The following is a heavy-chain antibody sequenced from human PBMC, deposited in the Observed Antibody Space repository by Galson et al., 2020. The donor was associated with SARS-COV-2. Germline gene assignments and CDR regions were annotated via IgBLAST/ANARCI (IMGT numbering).Heavy chain of an antibody. CDR2: NYYSGST. D-gene: IGHD3-10*01. CDR1: GTSISSGSYS. CDR3: ARAVRGVIIKGFDWFDP. J-gene: IGHJ5*02. Sequence: SETLSLTCAVSGTSISSGSYSWTWIRQPPGKGLEWIGYNYYSGSTYYNPSLKSRVTISVDTSKNQFSLKLSSVTAADTAVYYCARAVRGVIIKGFDWFDPWGQGTLVTVFS. V-gene: IGHV4-31*11.